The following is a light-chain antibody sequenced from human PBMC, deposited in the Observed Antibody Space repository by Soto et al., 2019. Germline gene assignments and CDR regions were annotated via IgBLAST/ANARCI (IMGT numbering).Light chain of an antibody. Sequence: QSVLTQPPSVSGAPGQRVTISCTGRSSNIGAGYDVHWYQQLPGTAPKLLIYGNSNRPSGVPDRFSGSKSGTSASLAITGFQAEDEADYSCQSYDSSLSGSVVFGGGTKLTVL. CDR1: SSNIGAGYD. CDR3: QSYDSSLSGSVV. V-gene: IGLV1-40*01. J-gene: IGLJ2*01. CDR2: GNS.